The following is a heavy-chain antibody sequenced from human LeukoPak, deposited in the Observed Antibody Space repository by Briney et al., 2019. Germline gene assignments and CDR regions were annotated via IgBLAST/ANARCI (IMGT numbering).Heavy chain of an antibody. D-gene: IGHD2-2*01. V-gene: IGHV4-59*01. CDR1: GGSISSYY. CDR2: IYYSGST. Sequence: KASETLSLTCTVSGGSISSYYWSWIRQPPGKGLEWIGYIYYSGSTNYNPSLKSRVTISVDTSKNQFSLKLSSVTAADTAVYYCAREGPDHYARRGMDVWGQGTTVTVSS. CDR3: AREGPDHYARRGMDV. J-gene: IGHJ6*02.